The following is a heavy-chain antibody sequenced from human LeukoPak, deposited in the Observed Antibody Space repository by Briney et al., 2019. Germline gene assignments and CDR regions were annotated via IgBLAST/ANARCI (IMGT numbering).Heavy chain of an antibody. CDR1: GDSMSSNNW. CDR3: ATEYYYDSSGYYSLAY. V-gene: IGHV4-4*02. Sequence: SGTLSLTCDVSGDSMSSNNWWSWVRQPPGKGLEWIGEIFRSGSTNYNPSLKSRVTMSVDTSKNQFSLKLSSVTAADTAVYYCATEYYYDSSGYYSLAYWGQGTLVTVSS. D-gene: IGHD3-22*01. J-gene: IGHJ4*02. CDR2: IFRSGST.